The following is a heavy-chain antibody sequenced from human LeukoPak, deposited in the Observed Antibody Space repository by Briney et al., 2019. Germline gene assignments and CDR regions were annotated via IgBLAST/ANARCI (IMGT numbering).Heavy chain of an antibody. CDR2: ISSNGGST. V-gene: IGHV3-64*01. Sequence: GGSLGHSCAASGFTVSSYAMDWGRQATVKRLEYVSAISSNGGSTYYANSVKGRFTISGDNSKYTLYLQMNSLKTDDTAVYFCAKDGPRLGLSGYPIDRWGQGTLVTVSS. D-gene: IGHD5-12*01. CDR3: AKDGPRLGLSGYPIDR. J-gene: IGHJ5*02. CDR1: GFTVSSYA.